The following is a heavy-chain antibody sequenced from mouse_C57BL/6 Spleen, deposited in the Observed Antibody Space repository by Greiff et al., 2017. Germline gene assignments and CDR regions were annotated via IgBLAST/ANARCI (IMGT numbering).Heavy chain of an antibody. CDR1: GYAFSSYW. CDR2: IYPGDGDT. D-gene: IGHD2-3*01. Sequence: VQGVESGAELVKPGASVKISCKASGYAFSSYWMNWVKQRPGKGLEWIGQIYPGDGDTNYNGKFKGKATLTADKSSSTAYMQLSSLTSEDSAVYFCAREDGYYFAYWGQGTLVTVSA. J-gene: IGHJ3*01. V-gene: IGHV1-80*01. CDR3: AREDGYYFAY.